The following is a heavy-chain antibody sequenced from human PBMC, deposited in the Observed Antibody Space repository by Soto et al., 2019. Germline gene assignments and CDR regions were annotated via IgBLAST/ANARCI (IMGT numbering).Heavy chain of an antibody. CDR1: GFSFSSYA. CDR3: AKELAYGDFWRGLEY. CDR2: ISHDGNIK. D-gene: IGHD3-3*01. J-gene: IGHJ4*02. V-gene: IGHV3-30*18. Sequence: QVQLVESGGGVVQPGRSLRHSCAASGFSFSSYAMHWVRQAPGKGLEWVAIISHDGNIKRYGDFGEGRFMVFRDNSNNTLLLQMESLKTDDTAVYYCAKELAYGDFWRGLEYWGQGTLVTVAS.